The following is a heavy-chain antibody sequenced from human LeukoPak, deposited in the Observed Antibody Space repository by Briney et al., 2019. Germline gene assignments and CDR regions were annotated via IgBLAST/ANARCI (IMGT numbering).Heavy chain of an antibody. CDR2: ISGSGGST. CDR3: AKSRDSSGYYRLGYYYYGMDV. V-gene: IGHV3-23*01. D-gene: IGHD3-22*01. CDR1: GFTFSSYA. J-gene: IGHJ6*02. Sequence: GGSLRLSCAASGFTFSSYAMSWVRQAPGKGLEWVSAISGSGGSTYYADSVKGRLTISRDNSKNTLYLQMNSLRAEDTAVYYCAKSRDSSGYYRLGYYYYGMDVWGQGTTVTVSS.